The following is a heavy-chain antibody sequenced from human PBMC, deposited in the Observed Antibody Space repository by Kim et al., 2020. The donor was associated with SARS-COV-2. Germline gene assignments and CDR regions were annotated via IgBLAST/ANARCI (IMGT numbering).Heavy chain of an antibody. J-gene: IGHJ3*02. CDR3: ATSFQYCSSTSCYYAFDI. V-gene: IGHV1-24*01. CDR2: FDPEDGET. Sequence: ASVKVSCKVSGYTLTELSMHWVRQAPGKGLEWMGGFDPEDGETIYAQKFQGRVTMTEDTSTDTAYMELSSLRSEDTAVYYCATSFQYCSSTSCYYAFDIWGQGTMVTVSS. D-gene: IGHD2-2*01. CDR1: GYTLTELS.